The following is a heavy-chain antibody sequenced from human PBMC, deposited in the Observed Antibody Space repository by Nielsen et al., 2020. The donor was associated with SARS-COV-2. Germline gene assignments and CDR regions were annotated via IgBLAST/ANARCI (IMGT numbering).Heavy chain of an antibody. Sequence: SGPTLVKPTQTLTLMCTFSGFSFSTREVGVGWIRQPPGKALEWLAVIHWDDDKRYRPSLRRRLTISKDTSKNQVVLTMTNMDPVDTATYFCAHRRPGSYGLFDHWGQGSLVTVSS. CDR2: IHWDDDK. D-gene: IGHD3-10*01. V-gene: IGHV2-5*02. CDR3: AHRRPGSYGLFDH. CDR1: GFSFSTREVG. J-gene: IGHJ4*02.